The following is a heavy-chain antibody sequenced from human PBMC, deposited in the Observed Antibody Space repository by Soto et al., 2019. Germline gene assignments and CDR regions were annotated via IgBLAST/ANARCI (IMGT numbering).Heavy chain of an antibody. J-gene: IGHJ4*02. CDR2: IRGSRKTI. D-gene: IGHD7-27*01. CDR3: ARDKNWAFDY. Sequence: PGRSLRLSCVSPGLTFSGYSINWVRPATAQGLEWVSFIRGSRKTIHYADSVKGRFTISRDNAKYAVYLQMSSLRDEDMAVYYCARDKNWAFDYWGQGA. CDR1: GLTFSGYS. V-gene: IGHV3-48*02.